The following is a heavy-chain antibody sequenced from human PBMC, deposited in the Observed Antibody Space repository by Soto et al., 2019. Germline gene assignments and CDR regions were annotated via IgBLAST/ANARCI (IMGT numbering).Heavy chain of an antibody. D-gene: IGHD3-22*01. CDR3: ARDSYYYDSSGYYGKLATFKTQITYNWFDP. V-gene: IGHV1-2*02. J-gene: IGHJ5*02. Sequence: GASVKVSCKTSGFTFIRRYIHWVRQAPGQAPEWMGEIGPQTGGTNYAQKWQGRVTMTRDTSTSTVYMELSSLRSEDTAVYYCARDSYYYDSSGYYGKLATFKTQITYNWFDPWGQGTLVTVSS. CDR2: IGPQTGGT. CDR1: GFTFIRRY.